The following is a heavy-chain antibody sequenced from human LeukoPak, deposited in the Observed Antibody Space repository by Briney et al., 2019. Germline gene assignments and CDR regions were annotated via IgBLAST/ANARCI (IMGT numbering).Heavy chain of an antibody. D-gene: IGHD1-7*01. CDR1: GGTFSSYT. CDR2: IIPILGIA. Sequence: SVKVSCKASGGTFSSYTTSWVRQVPGQGLEWMGRIIPILGIANYAQKFQGRVTITADKSTSTAYMELSSLRSEDTAVYYCARGRTGTTWGFDYWGQGTLVTVSS. J-gene: IGHJ4*02. CDR3: ARGRTGTTWGFDY. V-gene: IGHV1-69*02.